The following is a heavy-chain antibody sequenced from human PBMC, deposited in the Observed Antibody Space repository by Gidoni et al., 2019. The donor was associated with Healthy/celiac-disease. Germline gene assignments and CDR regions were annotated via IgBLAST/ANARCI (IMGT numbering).Heavy chain of an antibody. CDR2: ISSSSSYI. CDR3: ARGGGYCSGGSCWQLDY. Sequence: EVQLVESGGGLVKPGGSLRLSCAASGFPFSSYSMNWVRQAPGKGLEWVSSISSSSSYIYYADSVKGRFTISRDNAKNSLYLQMNSLRAEDTAVYYCARGGGYCSGGSCWQLDYWGQGTLVTVSS. J-gene: IGHJ4*02. D-gene: IGHD2-15*01. CDR1: GFPFSSYS. V-gene: IGHV3-21*01.